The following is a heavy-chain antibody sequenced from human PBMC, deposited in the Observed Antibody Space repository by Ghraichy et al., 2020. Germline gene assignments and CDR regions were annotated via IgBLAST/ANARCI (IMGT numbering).Heavy chain of an antibody. Sequence: ASVKVSCKTSVYTFINYGIDWVRLTRGQGLEWMGWISAYNGNTNYAQNRQGRVTVTTDTSTRTAYMELRSLRSDDTGFYYCSILDYIKAYPILDYWGQGTLVSVSS. V-gene: IGHV1-18*01. CDR3: SILDYIKAYPILDY. CDR1: VYTFINYG. J-gene: IGHJ4*02. CDR2: ISAYNGNT. D-gene: IGHD4/OR15-4a*01.